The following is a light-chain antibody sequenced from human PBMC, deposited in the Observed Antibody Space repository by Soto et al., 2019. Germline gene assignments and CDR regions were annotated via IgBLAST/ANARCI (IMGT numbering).Light chain of an antibody. J-gene: IGKJ2*01. Sequence: EIVMTQSPATLSVSPGERATLSCRASQTVGSNIAWYQQKPGQAPRLLIHGASTGATGVSARFSGTGSGTEFTLTISSLQSEDFAVYYCQQYHNWPPQYTFGQGTRLQIK. CDR2: GAS. CDR1: QTVGSN. CDR3: QQYHNWPPQYT. V-gene: IGKV3-15*01.